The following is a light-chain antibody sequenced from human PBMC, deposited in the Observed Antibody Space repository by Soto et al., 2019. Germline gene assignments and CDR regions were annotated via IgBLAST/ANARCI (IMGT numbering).Light chain of an antibody. CDR1: QSVTTQ. V-gene: IGKV3-20*01. J-gene: IGKJ1*01. CDR2: GAS. Sequence: IFLTQSSGTLSLSPGERATLSCRASQSVTTQLAWYQQKPGQAPRLIIHGASSRATGVPDRITGSGSGTDFTLSISTLEPEDFGDYYWQQYGGSTPTLGHRTKVDFK. CDR3: QQYGGSTPT.